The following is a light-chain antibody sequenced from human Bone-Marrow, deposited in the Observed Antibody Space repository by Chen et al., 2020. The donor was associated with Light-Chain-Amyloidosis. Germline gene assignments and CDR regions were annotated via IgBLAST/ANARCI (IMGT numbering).Light chain of an antibody. J-gene: IGLJ1*01. V-gene: IGLV2-14*01. Sequence: QSALTQPASVSGSPGQSITIPCTGTSSDVGGDNPVSWYQQHPDKAPKLMIYEVTNRPSWVPDRVSGSKSDNTASLTISGLQTEDEADYFCSSYTITNTLVFGSGTRVTVL. CDR2: EVT. CDR3: SSYTITNTLV. CDR1: SSDVGGDNP.